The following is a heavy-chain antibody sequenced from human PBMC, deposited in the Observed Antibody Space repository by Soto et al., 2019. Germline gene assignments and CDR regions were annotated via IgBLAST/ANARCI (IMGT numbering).Heavy chain of an antibody. Sequence: SVKVSCKASGVTFSSYAISWVRQAPGQGLEWMGGIIPIFGTANYAQKFQGRVTITADKSTSTAYMELSSLRSEDTAVYYCAREGHDSSGYYPLVGMDVWGQGTTVTVSS. D-gene: IGHD3-22*01. CDR3: AREGHDSSGYYPLVGMDV. V-gene: IGHV1-69*06. CDR2: IIPIFGTA. J-gene: IGHJ6*02. CDR1: GVTFSSYA.